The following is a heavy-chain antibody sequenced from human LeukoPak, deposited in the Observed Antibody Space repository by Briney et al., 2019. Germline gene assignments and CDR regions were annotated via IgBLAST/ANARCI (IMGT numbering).Heavy chain of an antibody. CDR1: GGSFSGYY. V-gene: IGHV4-34*01. CDR2: INHSGST. Sequence: PSETLSLTCAVYGGSFSGYYWSWIRQPPGKGLEWIGEINHSGSTNYNPSLKSRVTISVDTSKNQFSLKLSSVTAADTAVYYCATGQNTSAFDIWGQGTMVTVSS. J-gene: IGHJ3*02. CDR3: ATGQNTSAFDI.